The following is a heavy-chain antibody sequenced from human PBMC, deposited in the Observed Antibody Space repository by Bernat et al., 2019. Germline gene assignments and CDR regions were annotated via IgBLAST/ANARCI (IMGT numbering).Heavy chain of an antibody. CDR1: GFTFSNYA. Sequence: EVQLVESGGGLVQPGGSLRLSCAASGFTFSNYAMTWVRQAPGKGLEGVSYISSSSSTIYYADSVKGRFTISRDNAKNSLYLQMNSLRDEDTAMYYCARDKDFCSGYSVFAYWGQGTLVTVSS. V-gene: IGHV3-48*02. CDR2: ISSSSSTI. J-gene: IGHJ4*02. D-gene: IGHD3-3*01. CDR3: ARDKDFCSGYSVFAY.